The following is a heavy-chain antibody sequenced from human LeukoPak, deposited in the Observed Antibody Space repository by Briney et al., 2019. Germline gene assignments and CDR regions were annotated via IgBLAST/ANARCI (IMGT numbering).Heavy chain of an antibody. V-gene: IGHV6-1*01. D-gene: IGHD6-19*01. CDR2: TYYRSKWFI. Sequence: SQTLSLTCAISGDSVSSNRAAWNWIRQSPSRGLEWLGRTYYRSKWFINYAPSVKSRIIINPDTPKNQVSLQLNSVTPEDTAVYYCTRSDCSSGRCPGFDNWGQGTLVTVSS. J-gene: IGHJ4*02. CDR1: GDSVSSNRAA. CDR3: TRSDCSSGRCPGFDN.